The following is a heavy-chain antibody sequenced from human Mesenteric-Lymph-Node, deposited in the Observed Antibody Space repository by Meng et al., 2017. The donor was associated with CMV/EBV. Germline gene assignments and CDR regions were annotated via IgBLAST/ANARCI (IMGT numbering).Heavy chain of an antibody. D-gene: IGHD7-27*01. J-gene: IGHJ4*02. CDR2: ILYDGGNE. V-gene: IGHV3-30*03. CDR1: GFTFSSYS. Sequence: SCAASGFTFSSYSMNWVRQAPGKGLEWVAVILYDGGNEYYAESVKGRFSISRDNSKSTLFLQMNSLRPEDTAVYYCARDNWVDYWGQGTLVTVSS. CDR3: ARDNWVDY.